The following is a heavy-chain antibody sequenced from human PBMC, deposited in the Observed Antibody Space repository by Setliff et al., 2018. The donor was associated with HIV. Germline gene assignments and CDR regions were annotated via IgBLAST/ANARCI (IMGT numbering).Heavy chain of an antibody. V-gene: IGHV1-18*01. CDR2: ISAENGNT. D-gene: IGHD6-19*01. CDR1: GYSFSSYG. Sequence: RASVKVSCKAYGYSFSSYGLNWVRQAPGQGLEWLGWISAENGNTNYAQKFQGRVIMTTDTSTSTAYMELKSLRSDDTAVYFCARDRSPTVAGTFGYWGQGTLVTVSS. CDR3: ARDRSPTVAGTFGY. J-gene: IGHJ4*02.